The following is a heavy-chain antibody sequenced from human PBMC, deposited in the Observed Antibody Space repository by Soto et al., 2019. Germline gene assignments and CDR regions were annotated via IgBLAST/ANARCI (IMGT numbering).Heavy chain of an antibody. V-gene: IGHV1-2*04. CDR3: ARVPRGVYYGMDV. J-gene: IGHJ6*02. CDR1: GYTFTDYY. CDR2: INPNSGTT. D-gene: IGHD3-10*01. Sequence: QVQLVQSGAEEKKPGASVKVSCKASGYTFTDYYMHWVRQAPGQRLEWMGWINPNSGTTNYAQKFQGWVTMTRDTSITTVYMEVSRLRSDDTAVYYCARVPRGVYYGMDVWGQGTTVTVSS.